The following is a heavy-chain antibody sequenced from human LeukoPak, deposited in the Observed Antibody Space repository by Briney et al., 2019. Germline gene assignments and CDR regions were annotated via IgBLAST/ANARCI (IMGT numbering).Heavy chain of an antibody. CDR1: GYTFTGYY. J-gene: IGHJ4*02. Sequence: GASVKVSCKAFGYTFTGYYMHWVRQAPGRGLEWMGWINPNSGSRSYAQKFQGRVTMTRDTSISTAYMELSRLKSDDTAVYYCARGDGYSYGYLGYWGQGTLVTVSS. V-gene: IGHV1-2*02. D-gene: IGHD5-18*01. CDR2: INPNSGSR. CDR3: ARGDGYSYGYLGY.